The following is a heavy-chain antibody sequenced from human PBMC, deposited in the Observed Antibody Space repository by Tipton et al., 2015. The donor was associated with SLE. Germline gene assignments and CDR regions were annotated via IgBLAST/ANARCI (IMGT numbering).Heavy chain of an antibody. CDR2: IHYSGNT. D-gene: IGHD6-19*01. CDR1: GGSISSSAYY. V-gene: IGHV4-39*07. CDR3: ARVTGHSSGWYGWVDY. J-gene: IGHJ4*02. Sequence: LRLSCTVSGGSISSSAYYWGWIRQPPGKGLEWIGNIHYSGNTYCNPSLKSRFTISLDTAKNQFSLKLSSVTAADAAVFYCARVTGHSSGWYGWVDYWGQGTLVTVSS.